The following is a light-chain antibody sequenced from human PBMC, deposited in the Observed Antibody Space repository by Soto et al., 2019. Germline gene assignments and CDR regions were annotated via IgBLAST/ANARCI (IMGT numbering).Light chain of an antibody. Sequence: QSVLTQPPSASEAPGQRVTISCSGSNSNIGSNYVAWYQHLPGTAPKLLIYRNDRRPLGVPDRFSGSKSGTSASLAISGLRSEDEGDYYCAAWEGSVSGFWVFGGGTKLTVL. CDR2: RND. V-gene: IGLV1-47*01. CDR3: AAWEGSVSGFWV. CDR1: NSNIGSNY. J-gene: IGLJ3*02.